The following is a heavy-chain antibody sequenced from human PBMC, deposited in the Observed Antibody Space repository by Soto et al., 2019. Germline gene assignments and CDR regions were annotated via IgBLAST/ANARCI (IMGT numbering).Heavy chain of an antibody. Sequence: QVQLQQWGAGLLKPSETLSLTCAVYGGSFSGYYWSWIRQPPGKGLEWIGEINHSGSTNYNPSLKSRVTISLDTSKNQFSLKLSSVTAADTAVYYCARDLKSCSGGSCYSGWFDPWGQGTLVTVSS. D-gene: IGHD2-15*01. CDR2: INHSGST. CDR3: ARDLKSCSGGSCYSGWFDP. CDR1: GGSFSGYY. V-gene: IGHV4-34*01. J-gene: IGHJ5*02.